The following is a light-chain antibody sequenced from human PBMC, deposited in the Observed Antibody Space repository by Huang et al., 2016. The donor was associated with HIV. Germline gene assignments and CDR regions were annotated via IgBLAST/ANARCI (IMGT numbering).Light chain of an antibody. J-gene: IGKJ4*01. CDR1: RSVSTN. V-gene: IGKV3-15*01. Sequence: EIVMTQSPATLSVSPGQRVTLSCRANRSVSTNLAWYQKRHGQAPRLLIYGSSTRAPGSPARFSGSGSGTDFSLTISSLQSEDFALYYCHQYNNWLLSFGGGTRV. CDR2: GSS. CDR3: HQYNNWLLS.